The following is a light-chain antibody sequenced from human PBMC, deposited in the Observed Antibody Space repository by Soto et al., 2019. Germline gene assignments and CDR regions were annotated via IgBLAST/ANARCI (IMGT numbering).Light chain of an antibody. CDR3: AAWDDSLNGVV. J-gene: IGLJ2*01. Sequence: QAVVTQPPSASGTPGQRVTISCSGSSSNIGSNTVNWYQQLPGTAPKLLIYSNNQRPSGVPDRFSGSKSGTSASRAISGLQSEDEADYYCAAWDDSLNGVVFGGGTQLTVL. CDR1: SSNIGSNT. CDR2: SNN. V-gene: IGLV1-44*01.